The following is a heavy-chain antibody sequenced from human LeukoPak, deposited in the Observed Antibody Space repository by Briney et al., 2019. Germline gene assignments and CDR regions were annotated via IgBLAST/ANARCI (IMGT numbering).Heavy chain of an antibody. D-gene: IGHD6-19*01. V-gene: IGHV3-21*01. Sequence: GGSLRLSCAASGFTFSSYSMNWVRQAPGKGLEGVSSISSSSSYIYYADSVKGRFTISRDNAKNSLYLQMNSLRAEDTAVYYCARGPSHSSGWYDYWGQGTLVTVSS. CDR3: ARGPSHSSGWYDY. J-gene: IGHJ4*02. CDR2: ISSSSSYI. CDR1: GFTFSSYS.